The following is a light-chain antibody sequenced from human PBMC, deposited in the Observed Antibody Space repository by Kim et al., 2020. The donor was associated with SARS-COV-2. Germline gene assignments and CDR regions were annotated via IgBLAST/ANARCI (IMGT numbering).Light chain of an antibody. V-gene: IGLV6-57*04. J-gene: IGLJ3*02. CDR1: GGSIASNY. Sequence: NFMLTQPHSVSGSPEKTVTISCTHSGGSIASNYVQWYQQRPGSAPTTVIYEDYQRPSGVPDRFSGSIDSSSNSASLTISGLRTEDEADYYCQSYDSSSWVFGGGTQLTVL. CDR2: EDY. CDR3: QSYDSSSWV.